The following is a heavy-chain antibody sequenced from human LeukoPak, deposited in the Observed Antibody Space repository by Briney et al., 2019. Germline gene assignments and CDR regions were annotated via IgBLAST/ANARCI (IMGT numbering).Heavy chain of an antibody. CDR2: IIPIFGTA. CDR3: ARAGWLQYYYFDY. V-gene: IGHV1-69*06. CDR1: GDTFSNYA. D-gene: IGHD5-24*01. Sequence: ASVKVSCKASGDTFSNYAISWVRQAPGQGLEWMGGIIPIFGTAKYAQKFQGRVTITADTSTSTAYMELSSLRSEDTAVYYCARAGWLQYYYFDYWGQGTLVTVSS. J-gene: IGHJ4*02.